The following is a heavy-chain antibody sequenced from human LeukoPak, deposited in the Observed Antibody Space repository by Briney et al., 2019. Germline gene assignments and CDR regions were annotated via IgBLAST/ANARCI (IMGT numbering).Heavy chain of an antibody. CDR1: GFPFSSYA. Sequence: GRSLRLSCAASGFPFSSYAMHWVRQAPGKGLEWVAVISYDGSNKYYADSVKGRFTISRDNSKNTLYLQMNRLRAEDTAVYYCARVARGRYSSSWYLFVFDYWGEGNLGTVSS. CDR3: ARVARGRYSSSWYLFVFDY. D-gene: IGHD6-13*01. J-gene: IGHJ4*02. V-gene: IGHV3-30*04. CDR2: ISYDGSNK.